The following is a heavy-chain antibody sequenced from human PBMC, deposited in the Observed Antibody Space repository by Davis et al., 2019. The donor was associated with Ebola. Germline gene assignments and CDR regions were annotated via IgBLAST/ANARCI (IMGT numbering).Heavy chain of an antibody. V-gene: IGHV3-11*04. D-gene: IGHD3-3*01. CDR2: IGPSGNSF. Sequence: GESLKISCEVSGFTFSDYYMSWIRQAPGKGLEWIAYIGPSGNSFYCADSVKGRFTISRDNAKNSLYLQMNSLRAEDTAVYYCARSFGVLIEGWFDPWGQGTLVTVSS. CDR1: GFTFSDYY. CDR3: ARSFGVLIEGWFDP. J-gene: IGHJ5*02.